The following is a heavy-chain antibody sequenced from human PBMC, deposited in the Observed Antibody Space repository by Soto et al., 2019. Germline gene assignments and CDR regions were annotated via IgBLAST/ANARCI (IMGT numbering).Heavy chain of an antibody. CDR2: ISSSSSYI. D-gene: IGHD2-8*01. CDR1: GFTFSSYS. V-gene: IGHV3-21*01. Sequence: EVQLVESGGGLVKPGGSLRLSCAASGFTFSSYSMNWVRQAPGKGLEWVSSISSSSSYIYYADSVKGRFTISRDNAKNSLYLKMNSLRAEETAVYYCAREDARACMDYWGQGTLVTVSS. J-gene: IGHJ4*02. CDR3: AREDARACMDY.